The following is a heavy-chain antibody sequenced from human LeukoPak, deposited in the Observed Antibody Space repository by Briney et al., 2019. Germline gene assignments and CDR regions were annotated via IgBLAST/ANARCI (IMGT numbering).Heavy chain of an antibody. Sequence: ASVKVSCKASGYTFTSYYMHWVRQAPGQGLEWMGIINPSGGSTSYAQKFQGRVTMTRNTSISTAYMELSSLRSEDTAVYYCARGLHCTNGVCYNSGWYLFYYYYGMDVWGQGTTVTVSS. J-gene: IGHJ6*02. V-gene: IGHV1-46*01. D-gene: IGHD2-8*01. CDR3: ARGLHCTNGVCYNSGWYLFYYYYGMDV. CDR1: GYTFTSYY. CDR2: INPSGGST.